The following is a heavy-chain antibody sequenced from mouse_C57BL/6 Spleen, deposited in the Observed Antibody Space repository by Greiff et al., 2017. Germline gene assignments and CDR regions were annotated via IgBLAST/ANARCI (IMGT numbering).Heavy chain of an antibody. CDR1: GYAFSSYW. CDR2: IYPGDGDT. Sequence: QVQLQQSGAELVKPGASVKISCKASGYAFSSYWMNWVKQRPGKGLEWIGQIYPGDGDTNYNGKFKGKATLTADKSSSTAYMQLSSLTSEDSAVYFCARSSSGYPFDYWGQGTTLTVSS. V-gene: IGHV1-80*01. CDR3: ARSSSGYPFDY. J-gene: IGHJ2*01. D-gene: IGHD3-2*02.